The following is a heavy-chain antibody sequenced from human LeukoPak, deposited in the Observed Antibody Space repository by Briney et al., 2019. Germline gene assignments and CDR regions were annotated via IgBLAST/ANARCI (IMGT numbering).Heavy chain of an antibody. V-gene: IGHV4-4*02. CDR1: GGSISNTNW. CDR2: VSLAGQT. CDR3: ARNPRDGHTFDY. J-gene: IGHJ4*02. Sequence: SETLSLTCDVSGGSISNTNWWSWVRQPPGQGLEWIGEVSLAGQTNYNPSLNGRVTMSLDESSNQLSLKLTSVTAADTAIYYCARNPRDGHTFDYWGQGTLVTVSS.